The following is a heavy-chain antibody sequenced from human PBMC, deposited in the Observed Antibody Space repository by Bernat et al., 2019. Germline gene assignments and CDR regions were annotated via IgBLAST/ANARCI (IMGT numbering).Heavy chain of an antibody. CDR2: ITDNGGNT. CDR1: GFSFSTYA. V-gene: IGHV3-64D*06. CDR3: VMASSGWYGD. D-gene: IGHD6-19*01. J-gene: IGHJ4*02. Sequence: EVQLVESGGGLVQPGGSLRLSCSASGFSFSTYAMHWVRQAPGKGLEYVSGITDNGGNTYCAGSVAGRITISRDNFKKPMNLQMSGLRVEDKAVYYCVMASSGWYGDWGQGTLVTVSS.